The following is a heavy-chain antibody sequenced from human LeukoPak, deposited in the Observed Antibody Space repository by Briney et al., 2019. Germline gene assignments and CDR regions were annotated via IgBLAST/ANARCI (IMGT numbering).Heavy chain of an antibody. CDR2: IKSKTDGGTT. CDR1: GFTFSNAW. J-gene: IGHJ5*02. V-gene: IGHV3-15*01. D-gene: IGHD3-3*01. Sequence: GGSLRLSCAASGFTFSNAWMSWVRQAPGKGLEWVGCIKSKTDGGTTDYAAPVKGRFTISRDDSKNTLYLQMNSLKTEDTAVYYCTTSLLYYDFWSGYLSWGQGTLVTVSS. CDR3: TTSLLYYDFWSGYLS.